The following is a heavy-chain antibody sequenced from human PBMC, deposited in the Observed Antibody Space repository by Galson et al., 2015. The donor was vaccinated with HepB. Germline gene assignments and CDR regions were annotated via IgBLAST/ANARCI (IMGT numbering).Heavy chain of an antibody. V-gene: IGHV3-15*01. J-gene: IGHJ3*02. D-gene: IGHD3-10*01. CDR1: GFTFSSYA. Sequence: SLRLSCAASGFTFSSYAMSWVRQAPGKGLEWVGRIKSKTDGGTTDYAAPVKGRFTISRDDSKNTLYLQMNSLKTEDTAVYYCTTKTAPMVRGVIKTRTDDAFDIWGQGTMVTVSS. CDR3: TTKTAPMVRGVIKTRTDDAFDI. CDR2: IKSKTDGGTT.